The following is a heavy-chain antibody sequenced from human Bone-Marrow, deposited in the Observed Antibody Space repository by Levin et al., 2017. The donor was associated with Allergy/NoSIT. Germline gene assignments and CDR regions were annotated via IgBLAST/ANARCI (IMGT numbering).Heavy chain of an antibody. CDR1: GFSFDENA. Sequence: LSLTCEGSGFSFDENAMHWVRQAPGKGLEWVSGITWNSGNIAYADSVKGRFTISRDNAKNSLYLQIHSLRGDDTALYYCVKDRQTIFGVADSFDVWGQGTMVTVSS. CDR2: ITWNSGNI. V-gene: IGHV3-9*01. D-gene: IGHD3-3*02. CDR3: VKDRQTIFGVADSFDV. J-gene: IGHJ3*01.